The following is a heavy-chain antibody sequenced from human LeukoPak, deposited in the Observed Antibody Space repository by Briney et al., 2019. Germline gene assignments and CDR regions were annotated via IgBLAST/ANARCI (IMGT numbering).Heavy chain of an antibody. V-gene: IGHV7-4-1*02. CDR3: ARNNNGDYASQYNY. D-gene: IGHD4-17*01. J-gene: IGHJ4*02. Sequence: ASVKVSCKASGYTFTRYSLHWVRQAPGQGLEWMGWINTNTGNPTYAQGFTGRFVFSLDTSVSTAYLQINSLKAEDSAVYYCARNNNGDYASQYNYWGQGTLVTVSS. CDR2: INTNTGNP. CDR1: GYTFTRYS.